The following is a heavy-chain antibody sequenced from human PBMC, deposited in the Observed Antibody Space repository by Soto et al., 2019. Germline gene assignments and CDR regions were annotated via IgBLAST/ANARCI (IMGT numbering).Heavy chain of an antibody. D-gene: IGHD1-26*01. CDR1: GFSLSTSGVG. Sequence: SVPTMVNPTQTLKLTCTFSGFSLSTSGVGLGWIRQPPGKALEWLALIYWDDDKRYSPSLKSRLTITKDTSKNQVVLTMTNMDPVDTATYYCAHKSGAMDFDYWGQGTLVTVSS. CDR2: IYWDDDK. V-gene: IGHV2-5*02. CDR3: AHKSGAMDFDY. J-gene: IGHJ4*02.